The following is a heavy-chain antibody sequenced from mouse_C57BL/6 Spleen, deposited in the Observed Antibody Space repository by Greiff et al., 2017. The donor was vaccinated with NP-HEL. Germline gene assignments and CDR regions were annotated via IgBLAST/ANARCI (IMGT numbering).Heavy chain of an antibody. D-gene: IGHD2-1*01. CDR3: ARTADYGNYEGFAY. Sequence: QVQLQQPGAELVKPGASVKMSCKASGYTFTSYWITWVKQRPGQGLEWIGDIYPGSGSTNYNEKFKSKATLNVDTSSSTAYMQLSSLTSEDSAVYYCARTADYGNYEGFAYWGQGTLVTVSA. CDR2: IYPGSGST. J-gene: IGHJ3*01. CDR1: GYTFTSYW. V-gene: IGHV1-55*01.